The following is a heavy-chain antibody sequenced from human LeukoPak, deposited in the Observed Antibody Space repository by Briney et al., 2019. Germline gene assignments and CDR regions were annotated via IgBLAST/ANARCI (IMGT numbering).Heavy chain of an antibody. D-gene: IGHD1-26*01. CDR3: ARDQGYRGSYFPHGNDAFDI. J-gene: IGHJ3*02. CDR2: FDYSGGT. V-gene: IGHV4-30-4*01. CDR1: GGSISSGDYY. Sequence: PQTLSLTCTVSGGSISSGDYYWSWIRQPPGKGLEWIGYFDYSGGTYYNPSLKSRVSISVDTSKNQFSLILSSVSAADTAVYYCARDQGYRGSYFPHGNDAFDIWGQGTMVTVSS.